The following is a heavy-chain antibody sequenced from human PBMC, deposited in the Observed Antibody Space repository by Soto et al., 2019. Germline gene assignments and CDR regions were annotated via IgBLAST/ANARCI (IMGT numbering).Heavy chain of an antibody. V-gene: IGHV1-18*01. CDR3: ARVHRGVGNWFDP. D-gene: IGHD3-10*01. CDR1: GDTFTNFG. Sequence: HLVQSGPEVKQPGASVTVSCKTSGDTFTNFGLSWVRQAPGQGLELMGWIATDNSNKNYTQKFQGRPTLNTDTSTSTAYMEMKSLGYDDTAVYYCARVHRGVGNWFDPWGQGTLVTVSS. CDR2: IATDNSNK. J-gene: IGHJ5*02.